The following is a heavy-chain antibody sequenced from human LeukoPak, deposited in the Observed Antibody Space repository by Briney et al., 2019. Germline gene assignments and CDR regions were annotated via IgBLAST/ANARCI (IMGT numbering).Heavy chain of an antibody. D-gene: IGHD3-22*01. CDR3: ARADSSAYQPFDY. V-gene: IGHV4-59*12. Sequence: PSETLSLTCTVSGGSISSYYWSWVRQPPGKGLEWIGFDYYTGSTNYSPSLKSRVTISVDTSKNQFSLKLSSVTAADTAVYYCARADSSAYQPFDYWGQGTLVTVSS. J-gene: IGHJ4*02. CDR1: GGSISSYY. CDR2: DYYTGST.